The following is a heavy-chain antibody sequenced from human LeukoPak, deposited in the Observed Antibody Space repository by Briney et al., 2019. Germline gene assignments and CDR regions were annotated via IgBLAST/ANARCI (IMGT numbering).Heavy chain of an antibody. Sequence: PSETLSLTCAVYGGSFSGYYWSWIRQPPGKGLEWIGETNHSGSTNYNPSLKSRVTISVDTSKNQFSLKLSSVTAADTAVYYCARVVYGDDAFDIWGQGTMVTVSS. CDR2: TNHSGST. CDR1: GGSFSGYY. CDR3: ARVVYGDDAFDI. V-gene: IGHV4-34*01. J-gene: IGHJ3*02. D-gene: IGHD4-17*01.